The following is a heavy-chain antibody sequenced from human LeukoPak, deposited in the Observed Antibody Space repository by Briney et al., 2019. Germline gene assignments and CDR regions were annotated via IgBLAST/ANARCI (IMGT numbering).Heavy chain of an antibody. CDR3: ARDRADYSSSDY. V-gene: IGHV1-69*04. J-gene: IGHJ4*02. CDR2: IIPILGIA. CDR1: GGTFSSYA. Sequence: GASVKVSCKASGGTFSSYAISWVRQAPGQGLGWMGRIIPILGIANYAQKFQGRVTITADKSTSTAYMELSSLRSEDTAVYYCARDRADYSSSDYWGQGTLVTVSS. D-gene: IGHD6-6*01.